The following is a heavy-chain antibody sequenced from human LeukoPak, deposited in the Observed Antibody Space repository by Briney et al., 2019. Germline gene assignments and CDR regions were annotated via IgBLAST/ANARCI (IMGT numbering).Heavy chain of an antibody. J-gene: IGHJ4*02. D-gene: IGHD3-3*01. CDR1: GFTFSSYS. V-gene: IGHV3-48*01. CDR3: ARDENFATYYDFWSGSGNFDY. CDR2: ISSSSSTI. Sequence: GGALRLSCAASGFTFSSYSMNWVRQAPGKGLEWVSYISSSSSTIYYADSVKGRFTISRDNAKNSLYLQMNSLRAEDTAVYYCARDENFATYYDFWSGSGNFDYWGQGTLVTVSS.